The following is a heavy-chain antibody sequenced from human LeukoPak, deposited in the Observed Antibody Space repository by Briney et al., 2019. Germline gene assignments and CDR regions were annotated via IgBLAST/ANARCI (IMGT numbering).Heavy chain of an antibody. J-gene: IGHJ3*02. Sequence: ASVKVSCKASGGTFNSYAISWVRQAPGQGLERMGGIIPLFGTANYAQKFQGRVTITADKSTNTAYMELSSLRSEDTAVYYCARDAVENWSGYYSTDAFDIWGQGTMVTVSS. CDR2: IIPLFGTA. D-gene: IGHD3-3*01. V-gene: IGHV1-69*06. CDR3: ARDAVENWSGYYSTDAFDI. CDR1: GGTFNSYA.